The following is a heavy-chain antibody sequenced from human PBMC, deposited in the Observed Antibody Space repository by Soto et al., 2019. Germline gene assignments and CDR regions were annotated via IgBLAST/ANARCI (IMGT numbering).Heavy chain of an antibody. J-gene: IGHJ4*02. D-gene: IGHD5-18*01. Sequence: QLQLQESGPGLVKPSETLSLTCTVSGGSISSSSYYWGWIRQPPGKGPEWIGSIYYSGSTYYNPSLKSRVTISVDTSKNQCSLKLSSVTAAATAVYYCAKLRRGYSYGTYYFDYWGQGTLVTVSS. CDR3: AKLRRGYSYGTYYFDY. CDR2: IYYSGST. V-gene: IGHV4-39*01. CDR1: GGSISSSSYY.